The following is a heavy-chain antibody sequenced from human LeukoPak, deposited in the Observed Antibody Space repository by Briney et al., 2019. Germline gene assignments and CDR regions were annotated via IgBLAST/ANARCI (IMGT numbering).Heavy chain of an antibody. J-gene: IGHJ4*02. Sequence: GGSLRLSCTASGFTFSDHAMHWVRQAPGKGLEWVTVISYHARDQFYADSVKGRFTISRDNAKNTLYLQMNSLRAEDTAVYYCARRVVVPAAPYYFDYWGQGTLVTVSS. CDR1: GFTFSDHA. D-gene: IGHD2-2*01. V-gene: IGHV3-30*04. CDR3: ARRVVVPAAPYYFDY. CDR2: ISYHARDQ.